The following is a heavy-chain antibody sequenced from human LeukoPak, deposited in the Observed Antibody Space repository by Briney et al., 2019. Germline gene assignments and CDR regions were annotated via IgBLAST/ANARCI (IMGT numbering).Heavy chain of an antibody. Sequence: GGSLRLSCAASGFTFSSYSMNRVRQAPGKGLEWVSYISSSSSTIYYADSVKGRFTISRDNSKNTLYLQMNSLRAEDTAVYYCASRPWQQLSWGQGTLVTVSS. V-gene: IGHV3-48*01. CDR1: GFTFSSYS. J-gene: IGHJ5*02. CDR3: ASRPWQQLS. D-gene: IGHD6-13*01. CDR2: ISSSSSTI.